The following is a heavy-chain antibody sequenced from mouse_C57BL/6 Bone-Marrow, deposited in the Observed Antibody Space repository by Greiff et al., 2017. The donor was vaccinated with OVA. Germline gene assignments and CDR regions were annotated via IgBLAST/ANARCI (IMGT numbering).Heavy chain of an antibody. J-gene: IGHJ1*03. CDR3: RNYYGSSYRYFDV. Sequence: VKLQQPGAELVRPGTSVKLSCKASGYTFTSYWMHWVKQRPGQGLEWIGVIDPSDSYTNYNQKFKGKATLTVDTSSSTAYMQLSSLTSEDSAVYYCRNYYGSSYRYFDVWGTGTTVTVSS. CDR2: IDPSDSYT. CDR1: GYTFTSYW. D-gene: IGHD1-1*01. V-gene: IGHV1-59*01.